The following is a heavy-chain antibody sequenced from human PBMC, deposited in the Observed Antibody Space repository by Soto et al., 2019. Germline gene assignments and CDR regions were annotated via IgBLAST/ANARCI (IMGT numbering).Heavy chain of an antibody. V-gene: IGHV5-51*01. D-gene: IGHD3-3*01. CDR1: GYTFTNSW. CDR2: TFPGDSDT. J-gene: IGHJ1*01. Sequence: GESLKISCQASGYTFTNSWIAWVRQTPGKGLEWLGMTFPGDSDTRYNPSFQDQVTISVDTSITTAYLRWNSLRASDTATYFCARHPSYMFGKDFYSYRFDVCGPGTLVTISA. CDR3: ARHPSYMFGKDFYSYRFDV.